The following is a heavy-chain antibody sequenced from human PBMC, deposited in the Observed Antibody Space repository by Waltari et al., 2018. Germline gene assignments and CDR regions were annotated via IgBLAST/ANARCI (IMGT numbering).Heavy chain of an antibody. V-gene: IGHV4-38-2*01. CDR3: TRRMMTAIAGGGASDV. CDR1: GYSISSGWY. CDR2: LYGTATT. Sequence: QVQLQESGPRLVKPSETLSLSCAVSGYSISSGWYWVWMRHLPGKGLEWIGSLYGTATTSYSPSLQSRVTISSDTATNNFYFNLTSVTAADTATYYCTRRMMTAIAGGGASDVWGQGTLVTVSS. J-gene: IGHJ3*01. D-gene: IGHD2-21*01.